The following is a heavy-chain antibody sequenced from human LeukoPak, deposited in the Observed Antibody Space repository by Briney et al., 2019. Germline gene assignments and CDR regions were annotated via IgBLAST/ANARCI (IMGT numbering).Heavy chain of an antibody. J-gene: IGHJ4*02. CDR2: INHSGST. Sequence: SETLSLTCAVYGGSFRGYYWSWIRQPPGKGLEWLGEINHSGSTNYNPSLKSRVTISLDTSMKKFSLKLNSVTAADTAVYYCASTERCSTTCPLDYWGQGTLVTVSS. V-gene: IGHV4-34*01. CDR3: ASTERCSTTCPLDY. CDR1: GGSFRGYY. D-gene: IGHD2-2*01.